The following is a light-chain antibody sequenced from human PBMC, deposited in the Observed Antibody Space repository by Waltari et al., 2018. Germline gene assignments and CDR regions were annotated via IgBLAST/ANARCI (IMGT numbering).Light chain of an antibody. CDR2: EVS. CDR1: SSYVGGYNY. Sequence: QSALTQPASVSGSPGQSITISCTGTSSYVGGYNYVSWYQQHPGKAPKRMIYEVSNRPSGVSNRFSGSKSGNTASLTISGLQAEDEADYYCSSYTSSSPVVFGGGTKLTVL. J-gene: IGLJ2*01. CDR3: SSYTSSSPVV. V-gene: IGLV2-14*01.